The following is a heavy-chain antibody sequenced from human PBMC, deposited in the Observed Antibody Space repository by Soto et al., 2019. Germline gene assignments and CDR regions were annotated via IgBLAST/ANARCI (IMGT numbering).Heavy chain of an antibody. D-gene: IGHD3-10*01. Sequence: GGSLRLSCAASGFTFSSYGMHWVRQAPGKGLEWVAVISYDGSNKYYADSVKGRFTISRDNSKNTLYLQMNSLRAEDTAVYYCARDLYVASVTMVRGVGAFDIWGQGTMVTVSS. CDR2: ISYDGSNK. CDR3: ARDLYVASVTMVRGVGAFDI. CDR1: GFTFSSYG. J-gene: IGHJ3*02. V-gene: IGHV3-30*03.